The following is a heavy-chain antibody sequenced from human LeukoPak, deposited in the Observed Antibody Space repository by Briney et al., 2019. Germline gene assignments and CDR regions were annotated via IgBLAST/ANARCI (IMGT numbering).Heavy chain of an antibody. CDR1: GFTFSSYA. CDR3: AKESHYYGSGSYYNRIDY. V-gene: IGHV3-23*01. J-gene: IGHJ4*02. Sequence: PGGSLRLSCAASGFTFSSYAMSWVRQAPGKGLEWVSAISGSGGSTYYADSVKGRFTISRDNSKNTLYLQMNSLRAEDTAVYYCAKESHYYGSGSYYNRIDYWGQGTLVTVSS. D-gene: IGHD3-10*01. CDR2: ISGSGGST.